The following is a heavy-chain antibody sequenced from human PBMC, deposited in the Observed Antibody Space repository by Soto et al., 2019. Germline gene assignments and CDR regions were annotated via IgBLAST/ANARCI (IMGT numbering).Heavy chain of an antibody. CDR2: IYYSGST. D-gene: IGHD3-22*01. CDR3: ARGFFRAYDSSGYYYDY. V-gene: IGHV4-30-4*01. Sequence: PSETLSLTCTVSGGSISSGDYYWSWIRQPPGKGLGWIGYIYYSGSTYYNPSLKSRVTISVDTSKNQFSLKLSSVTAADTAVYYCARGFFRAYDSSGYYYDYWGQGTLVTVSS. CDR1: GGSISSGDYY. J-gene: IGHJ4*02.